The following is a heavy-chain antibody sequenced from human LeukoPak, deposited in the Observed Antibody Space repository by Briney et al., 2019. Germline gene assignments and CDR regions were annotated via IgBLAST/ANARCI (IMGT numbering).Heavy chain of an antibody. CDR1: GFTFDDYA. CDR2: IKQDGSEK. D-gene: IGHD3-10*01. J-gene: IGHJ5*02. V-gene: IGHV3-7*01. Sequence: GGSLRLSCAASGFTFDDYAMHWVRQAPGKGLEWVANIKQDGSEKYYVDSVKGRFTISRDNAKNSLDLQMNCLRAEDTAVYYCARIYLKQASASWGQGTLVTVSS. CDR3: ARIYLKQASAS.